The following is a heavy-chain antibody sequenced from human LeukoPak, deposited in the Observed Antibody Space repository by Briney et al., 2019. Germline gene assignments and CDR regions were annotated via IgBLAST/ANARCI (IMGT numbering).Heavy chain of an antibody. J-gene: IGHJ4*02. D-gene: IGHD6-19*01. V-gene: IGHV1-8*01. Sequence: ASVKVSCKASGYTFTSYDINWVRQATGQGLEWMGWMNPTSGNTGYAQKFQGRVTMTRNTSISTAYMELSSLRSEDTAVYYCARGSYSSGWDFDYWGQGTLVTVSS. CDR2: MNPTSGNT. CDR3: ARGSYSSGWDFDY. CDR1: GYTFTSYD.